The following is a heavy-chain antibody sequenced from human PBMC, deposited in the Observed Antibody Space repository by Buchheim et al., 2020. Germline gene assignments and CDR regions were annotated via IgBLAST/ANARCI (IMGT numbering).Heavy chain of an antibody. CDR3: ARGDYYHSNGCYRFDY. Sequence: QVQLVESGGGLVKPGGSLRLSCAASGFTFNDYYMSWIRQAPGKGLEWVSFISSSSSSTNYADSVKGQFTISRDNAKNSLYLQMNNLRPEDTAVYYCARGDYYHSNGCYRFDYWGQGTL. V-gene: IGHV3-11*05. D-gene: IGHD3-22*01. CDR1: GFTFNDYY. J-gene: IGHJ4*02. CDR2: ISSSSSST.